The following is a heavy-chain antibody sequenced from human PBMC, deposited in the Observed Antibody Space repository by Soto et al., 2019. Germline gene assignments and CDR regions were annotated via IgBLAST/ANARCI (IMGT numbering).Heavy chain of an antibody. CDR3: AHRPRGYAYYFDY. J-gene: IGHJ4*02. CDR2: IYWDEDK. D-gene: IGHD5-12*01. Sequence: QITLKESGPTLVKPTQTLPLTCTFSGFSLSTRGVAVGWCRQPPGKALEWLALIYWDEDKWYSPSLKSRLTITDDTSKTQVVLTMPNMDPVDTATYYCAHRPRGYAYYFDYWGQGTLVTVSS. CDR1: GFSLSTRGVA. V-gene: IGHV2-5*02.